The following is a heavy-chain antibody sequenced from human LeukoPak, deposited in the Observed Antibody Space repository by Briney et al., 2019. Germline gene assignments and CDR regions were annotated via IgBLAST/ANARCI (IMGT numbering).Heavy chain of an antibody. V-gene: IGHV3-11*01. CDR1: EFTFSDYY. D-gene: IGHD2-21*01. J-gene: IGHJ4*02. Sequence: PGGSLRLSCAASEFTFSDYYMSWIRQAPGKGLEWVSYISYSGDTIYYADSVKGRFTVSRDNAKNSLYLQMNSLRAEDTAIYYCAKSDCGSDGCKLLNYWGQGTLVTVSS. CDR2: ISYSGDTI. CDR3: AKSDCGSDGCKLLNY.